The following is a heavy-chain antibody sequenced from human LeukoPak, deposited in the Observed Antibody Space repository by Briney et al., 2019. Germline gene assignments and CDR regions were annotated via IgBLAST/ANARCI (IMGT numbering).Heavy chain of an antibody. CDR3: AKVDYWSPENYFDS. CDR2: ISAYNGNT. D-gene: IGHD1-1*01. CDR1: GYTFTSYG. V-gene: IGHV1-18*01. Sequence: GASVKVSCKASGYTFTSYGITWVRQAPGQGLEWMGWISAYNGNTNYAQKLQGRVTMTTDTSTSTAYMELRSLRSDDTAVYYCAKVDYWSPENYFDSWGQGTLVTVSS. J-gene: IGHJ4*02.